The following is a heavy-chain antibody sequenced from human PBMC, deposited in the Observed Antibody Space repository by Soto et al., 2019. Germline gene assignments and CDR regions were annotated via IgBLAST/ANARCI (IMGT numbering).Heavy chain of an antibody. Sequence: PSVKVSCKTSGYTFTRNGISRVRQAPGQGLEWMGWISPKSGSIKYAQKFQGRVIMTTDTSTSTAYMELRSLRSDDTAVYYCVKDRDSNSWPSRDVWGPGTTVTVSS. CDR3: VKDRDSNSWPSRDV. J-gene: IGHJ6*02. V-gene: IGHV1-18*01. CDR1: GYTFTRNG. D-gene: IGHD3-22*01. CDR2: ISPKSGSI.